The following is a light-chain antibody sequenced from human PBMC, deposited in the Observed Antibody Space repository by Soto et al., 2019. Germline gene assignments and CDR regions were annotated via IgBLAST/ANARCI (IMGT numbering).Light chain of an antibody. J-gene: IGLJ2*01. Sequence: SYELTQPPSVSVAPGNTARITCGGNNIGGYSVHWYQQKPGQAPVLVIYYESDRPSGIPERFSGSNSGNMATLTISRVEAGEGGDYYCQVWDSGSGHLIFGGGTKLTVL. V-gene: IGLV3-21*04. CDR2: YES. CDR1: NIGGYS. CDR3: QVWDSGSGHLI.